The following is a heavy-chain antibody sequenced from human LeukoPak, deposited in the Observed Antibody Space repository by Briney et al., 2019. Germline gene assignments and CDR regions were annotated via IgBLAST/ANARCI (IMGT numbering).Heavy chain of an antibody. CDR1: GYTFTSYY. CDR2: INPSGGST. J-gene: IGHJ4*02. CDR3: ARAFISFVVVTAFDY. D-gene: IGHD2-21*02. Sequence: ASVKVSCKASGYTFTSYYMHWVRQAPGQGLEWMGIINPSGGSTSYAQKFQGRVTMTRDTSTSTAYMELSSLRSEDTAVYYCARAFISFVVVTAFDYWGQGTLVTVSS. V-gene: IGHV1-46*01.